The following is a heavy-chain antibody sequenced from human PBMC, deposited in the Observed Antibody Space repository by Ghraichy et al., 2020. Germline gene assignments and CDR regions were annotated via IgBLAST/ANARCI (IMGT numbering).Heavy chain of an antibody. CDR2: ISSSGGTI. J-gene: IGHJ6*02. D-gene: IGHD3/OR15-3a*01. CDR1: GFTFSSYE. Sequence: GGSLRLSCAASGFTFSSYEMNWVRQAPGKGLEWVSYISSSGGTIYYADSVKGRFTISRDNAKNSLYLQMNSLRAEDTAVYYCAREQKAGRSWTDYYYGMDVWGHGTTVTVSS. CDR3: AREQKAGRSWTDYYYGMDV. V-gene: IGHV3-48*03.